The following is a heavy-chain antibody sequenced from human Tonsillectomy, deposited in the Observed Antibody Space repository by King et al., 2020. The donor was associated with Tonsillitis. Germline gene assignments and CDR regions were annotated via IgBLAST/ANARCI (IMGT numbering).Heavy chain of an antibody. V-gene: IGHV1-2*02. CDR2: INPNSGGT. J-gene: IGHJ5*02. D-gene: IGHD6-6*01. CDR3: AREGACSSLLGWFDP. CDR1: GCPFTGYY. Sequence: QLVQSGAEVKKPGASVKVSCKASGCPFTGYYMHWVRQAPGQRLEWMGWINPNSGGTNCAQKFQGRVTMTRDTSISTAYLELSRPGSDDTAVYYCAREGACSSLLGWFDPWGQGTLVTVSS.